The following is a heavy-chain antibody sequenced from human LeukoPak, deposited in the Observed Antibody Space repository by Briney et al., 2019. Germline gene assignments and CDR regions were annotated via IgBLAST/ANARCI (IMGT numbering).Heavy chain of an antibody. CDR1: GGSIRSYY. CDR2: IYYSGNT. J-gene: IGHJ4*02. Sequence: SETLSLTCTVSGGSIRSYYWSWIRQPPGKGLEWIGYIYYSGNTNYNPSLKSRVTISVDTSKNQFSLKLSSVTAADTAVYYCAEGGQWLRVWGQGTLVTVSS. CDR3: AEGGQWLRV. V-gene: IGHV4-59*01. D-gene: IGHD6-19*01.